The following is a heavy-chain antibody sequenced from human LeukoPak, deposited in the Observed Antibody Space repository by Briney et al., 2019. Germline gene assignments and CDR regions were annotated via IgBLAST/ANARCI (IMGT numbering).Heavy chain of an antibody. J-gene: IGHJ5*02. Sequence: SETLSLTCTVSGGSISSYYWSWIRQPAGKGLEWIASMYHSGSTYYNPSLKSRVTISVDTSKNQLSLKLSSVTAADTSIYYCARHEHGASFYGLSWFDPWGQGTLVTVSS. CDR1: GGSISSYY. CDR3: ARHEHGASFYGLSWFDP. CDR2: MYHSGST. D-gene: IGHD4-17*01. V-gene: IGHV4-59*04.